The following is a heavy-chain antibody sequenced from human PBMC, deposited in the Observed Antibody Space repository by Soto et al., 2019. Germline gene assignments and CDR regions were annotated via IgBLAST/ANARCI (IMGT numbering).Heavy chain of an antibody. CDR1: GFAVSSNY. CDR3: ARAGIEMPTP. J-gene: IGHJ5*02. D-gene: IGHD2-2*01. V-gene: IGHV3-66*01. CDR2: IYSDGNT. Sequence: EMYLVESGGGLVQPGGSLRLSCVASGFAVSSNYMSWVRQAPGKGLEWVSVIYSDGNTYYADSVKGRFTISRDNFKNTVYLQMNSLRAEDTAVYYCARAGIEMPTPWGQGTLVTVSS.